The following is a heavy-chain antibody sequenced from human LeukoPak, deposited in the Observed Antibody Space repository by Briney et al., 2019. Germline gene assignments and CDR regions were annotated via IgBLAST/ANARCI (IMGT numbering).Heavy chain of an antibody. CDR2: ISGSGGST. D-gene: IGHD2-15*01. Sequence: PGGSLRLSCAASGFTFSSYAMSWVRQAPGKGLEWVSAISGSGGSTYYADSVKGRFTISRDNSKNTLYLQMNSLRAEDTAVYYCANAGVVVVAAPWGYFQHWGQGTLVTVSP. V-gene: IGHV3-23*01. J-gene: IGHJ1*01. CDR3: ANAGVVVVAAPWGYFQH. CDR1: GFTFSSYA.